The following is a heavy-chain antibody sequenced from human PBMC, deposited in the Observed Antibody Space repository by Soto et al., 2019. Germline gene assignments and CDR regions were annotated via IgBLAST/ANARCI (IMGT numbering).Heavy chain of an antibody. D-gene: IGHD2-21*01. V-gene: IGHV1-69*02. J-gene: IGHJ3*02. Sequence: QVQLVQSGAEVKKPGSSVKVSCKASGVTFTSYTISWVRQAPGHGLEWMGRIIPILDLAVYPQKFRDRTTITADKSTSTAYMELSSLTSEDTAVYYCAVGLDCGGECPWAFDIWGQGTEVTVSS. CDR2: IIPILDLA. CDR1: GVTFTSYT. CDR3: AVGLDCGGECPWAFDI.